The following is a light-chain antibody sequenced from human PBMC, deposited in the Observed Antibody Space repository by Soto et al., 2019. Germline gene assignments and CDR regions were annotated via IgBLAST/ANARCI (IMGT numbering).Light chain of an antibody. CDR3: QQYANRPWT. CDR2: RAS. Sequence: DIVMTQSPDSVAVSLGERVTLNCKSSQTLLYRVNNKNYLGWYLQRPGQPPKLLIYRASTRESGVPDRFSGSGSVTDFTLTINSLQAEDVGVYFCQQYANRPWTFGQGTRVEIK. J-gene: IGKJ1*01. CDR1: QTLLYRVNNKNY. V-gene: IGKV4-1*01.